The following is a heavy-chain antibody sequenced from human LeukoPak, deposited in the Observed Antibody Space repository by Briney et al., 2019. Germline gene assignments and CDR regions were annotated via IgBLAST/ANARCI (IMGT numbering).Heavy chain of an antibody. CDR3: AKAPYYDSSSYYWDY. CDR2: ISYDGRNK. J-gene: IGHJ4*02. D-gene: IGHD3-22*01. V-gene: IGHV3-30*18. CDR1: GFTFSSYG. Sequence: GRSLRLSCAASGFTFSSYGMHWVRQAPGKGLEWVALISYDGRNKFYADSVKGRFTISRDNSKSTLHLQMNSLRAEDTAVYYCAKAPYYDSSSYYWDYWGQGTLVSVSS.